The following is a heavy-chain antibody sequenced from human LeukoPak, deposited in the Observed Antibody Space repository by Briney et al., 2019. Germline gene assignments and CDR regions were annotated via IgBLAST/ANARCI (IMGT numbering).Heavy chain of an antibody. CDR3: AKFVEEGTHAFDY. D-gene: IGHD1-14*01. CDR2: ISGSGGST. V-gene: IGHV3-23*01. CDR1: GFTFGSYA. J-gene: IGHJ4*02. Sequence: GGSLRLSCAASGFTFGSYAMSWVRQAPGKGLEWVSAISGSGGSTYYADSVKGRFTISRDNSKNTLYLQMNSLRAEDTAVYYCAKFVEEGTHAFDYWGQGTLVTVSS.